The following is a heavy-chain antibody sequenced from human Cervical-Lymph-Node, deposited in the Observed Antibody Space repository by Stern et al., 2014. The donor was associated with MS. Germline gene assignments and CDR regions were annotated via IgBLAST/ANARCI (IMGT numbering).Heavy chain of an antibody. CDR3: AKSGSRYCTGGSCYFDS. CDR2: VSDDGSFK. D-gene: IGHD2-8*02. Sequence: MQLVESGGGVVQPGRSLRLSCAASGFTFSDYGTHWVRQAPGKGLEWVAVVSDDGSFKNYADSVKGQFTISRDNSQNSLYLQMISVRAEDTAVYYCAKSGSRYCTGGSCYFDSWGQGTLVAVSS. J-gene: IGHJ4*02. V-gene: IGHV3-30*18. CDR1: GFTFSDYG.